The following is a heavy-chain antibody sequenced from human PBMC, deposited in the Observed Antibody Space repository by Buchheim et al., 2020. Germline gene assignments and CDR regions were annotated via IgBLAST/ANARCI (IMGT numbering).Heavy chain of an antibody. D-gene: IGHD3-10*01. CDR3: ARGKDWFREFLFDY. Sequence: QVQLVQSGAEVKKPGASVKVSCRASGYTFSDFGVSWVRQAPGQGLEWMGWMNPNSGNTGYAQKFQGRVTMTRNTSISTAYMELSSLRSEDTAVYYCARGKDWFREFLFDYWGQGTL. V-gene: IGHV1-8*02. CDR2: MNPNSGNT. J-gene: IGHJ4*02. CDR1: GYTFSDFG.